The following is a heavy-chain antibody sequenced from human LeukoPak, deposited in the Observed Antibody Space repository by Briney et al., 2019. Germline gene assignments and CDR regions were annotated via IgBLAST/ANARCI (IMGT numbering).Heavy chain of an antibody. J-gene: IGHJ6*02. Sequence: PGRSLRLSCAASGFTFSSYAMHWVRQAPGKGLEWVAVISYDGSNKYYADSVKGRFTISRDNSKNTLYLQMNSLGAEDTAVYYCARAEYKWELLQCGMDVWGQGTTVTVSS. D-gene: IGHD1-26*01. V-gene: IGHV3-30-3*01. CDR3: ARAEYKWELLQCGMDV. CDR2: ISYDGSNK. CDR1: GFTFSSYA.